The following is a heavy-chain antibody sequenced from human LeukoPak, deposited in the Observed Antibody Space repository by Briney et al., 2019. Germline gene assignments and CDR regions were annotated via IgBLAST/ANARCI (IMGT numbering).Heavy chain of an antibody. CDR2: IYPGDSDT. CDR1: GYSFTSYW. CDR3: AVADSAMVHYYGMDV. Sequence: GESPKISCKGSGYSFTSYWIGWVRQMPGKGLEWMGIIYPGDSDTRYSPSFQGQVTISADKSISTAYLQWSSLKASDTAMYYCAVADSAMVHYYGMDVWSQGTTVTVSS. V-gene: IGHV5-51*01. D-gene: IGHD5-18*01. J-gene: IGHJ6*02.